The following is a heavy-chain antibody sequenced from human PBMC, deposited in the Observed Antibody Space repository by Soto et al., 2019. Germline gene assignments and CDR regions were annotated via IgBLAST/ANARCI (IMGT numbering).Heavy chain of an antibody. CDR1: GYSFTSYW. J-gene: IGHJ6*02. CDR2: IYPGDSDT. Sequence: GEALKISWKGSGYSFTSYWIGWVRPMPGKGLEWMGIIYPGDSDTRYSPSFQGQVTISADKSISTAYMQWSSLKASDTAMYYCARLLSTDYYYGMDVWGQGTTVTVSS. V-gene: IGHV5-51*01. CDR3: ARLLSTDYYYGMDV. D-gene: IGHD2-8*02.